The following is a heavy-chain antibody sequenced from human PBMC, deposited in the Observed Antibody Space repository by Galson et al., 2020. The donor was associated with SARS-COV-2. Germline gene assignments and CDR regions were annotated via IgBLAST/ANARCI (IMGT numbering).Heavy chain of an antibody. D-gene: IGHD6-19*01. Sequence: TGGSLRLSCAASGFTFSSYGMHWVRQAPGKGLEWVAVIWYDGSNKYYADSVKGRFTISRDNSKNTLYLQMNSLRAEDTAVYYCAGYLISSGWYSFDYWGQGTLVTVSS. CDR2: IWYDGSNK. V-gene: IGHV3-33*01. CDR1: GFTFSSYG. CDR3: AGYLISSGWYSFDY. J-gene: IGHJ4*02.